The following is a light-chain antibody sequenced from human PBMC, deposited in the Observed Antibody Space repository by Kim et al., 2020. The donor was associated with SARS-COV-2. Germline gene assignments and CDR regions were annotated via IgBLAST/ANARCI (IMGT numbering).Light chain of an antibody. Sequence: SSGERVTLSCRASQIVSSSDLAWYQQRPGQAPRLLIYGASGRATGIPDRFSGSGSGTDFTLTISRLEPEDSAVYYCQQYGSSLPFTFGQGTKLEI. CDR3: QQYGSSLPFT. V-gene: IGKV3-20*01. CDR2: GAS. J-gene: IGKJ2*01. CDR1: QIVSSSD.